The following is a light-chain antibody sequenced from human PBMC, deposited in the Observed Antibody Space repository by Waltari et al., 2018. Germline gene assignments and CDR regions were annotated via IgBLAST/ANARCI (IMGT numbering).Light chain of an antibody. J-gene: IGKJ2*03. CDR2: AAS. V-gene: IGKV1-17*01. CDR1: QGISTY. Sequence: DIQMTQSPSSLSASAGDRVTITCRASQGISTYLNWYQQTPGKPPKRLIYAASSLESGVPSRFSGSGSGTDVTLTISSLQPEDFATYYCLQYNSNPYSFGQGTKVEIK. CDR3: LQYNSNPYS.